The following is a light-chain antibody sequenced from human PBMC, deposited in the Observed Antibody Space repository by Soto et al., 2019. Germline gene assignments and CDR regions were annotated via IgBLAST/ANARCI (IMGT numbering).Light chain of an antibody. J-gene: IGLJ1*01. CDR1: SSDVGGYNY. Sequence: QSALTQPASVSGSPGQSITISCTGTSSDVGGYNYVSWYQQHPGKAPKLMIYEVSNRPSGVSNRFSGSKSGNTASLTISGLQAEDEADYYCSSYTSNSTPYVFGTGNKLTVL. CDR3: SSYTSNSTPYV. CDR2: EVS. V-gene: IGLV2-14*01.